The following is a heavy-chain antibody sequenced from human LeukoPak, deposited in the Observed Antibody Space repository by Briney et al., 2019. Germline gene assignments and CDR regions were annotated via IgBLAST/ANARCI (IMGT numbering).Heavy chain of an antibody. J-gene: IGHJ4*02. Sequence: GGSLRLSCAASGFTFSNCGMHWVRQAPGKGLEWVALISYEGSKKYYADFVKGRFTTSRDNSKNTLYLQMNSLRAEDTAVYYCARDISPSYFGSFDYWGQGTLVTVSS. CDR1: GFTFSNCG. V-gene: IGHV3-30*03. CDR2: ISYEGSKK. D-gene: IGHD3-10*01. CDR3: ARDISPSYFGSFDY.